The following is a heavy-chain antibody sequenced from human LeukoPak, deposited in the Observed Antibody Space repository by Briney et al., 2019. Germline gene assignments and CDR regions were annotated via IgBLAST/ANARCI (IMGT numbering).Heavy chain of an antibody. V-gene: IGHV1-69*06. J-gene: IGHJ4*02. CDR3: VKDSGTYSFDY. Sequence: SVKVSCKASGGTFSSYAISWVRQAPGQGLEWMGGIIPIFGTANYAQKFQGRVTITADKSTSTAYMELSSLRVEDTAVYYCVKDSGTYSFDYWGQGTQVTVSS. CDR1: GGTFSSYA. D-gene: IGHD1-26*01. CDR2: IIPIFGTA.